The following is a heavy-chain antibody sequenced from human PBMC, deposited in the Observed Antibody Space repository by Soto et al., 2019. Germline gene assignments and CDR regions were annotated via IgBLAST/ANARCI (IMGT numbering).Heavy chain of an antibody. V-gene: IGHV1-8*01. CDR2: INPNNGNT. Sequence: GASVKVSCKPSGYTFTSYDSNWVRQAPGQGLEWMGWINPNNGNTGYAQKLQGRLTMTRNTSISTVYMELSSLTSDDTAVYYCARENSGWYGTDFDFWGQGTPVTVSS. J-gene: IGHJ4*02. CDR1: GYTFTSYD. CDR3: ARENSGWYGTDFDF. D-gene: IGHD6-19*01.